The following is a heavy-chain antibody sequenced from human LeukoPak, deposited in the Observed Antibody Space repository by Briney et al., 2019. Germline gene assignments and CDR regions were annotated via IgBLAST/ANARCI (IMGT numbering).Heavy chain of an antibody. Sequence: SETLSLTCTVSGGSISSYYWSWIRQPAGKGLEWIGRIYTSGSTNYNPSLKSRVTMSVDTSKNQFSLKLSSVTAADTAVYYCARVGYYYDSSGYYLDAFDIWGQGTVVTVSS. V-gene: IGHV4-4*07. CDR2: IYTSGST. D-gene: IGHD3-22*01. CDR3: ARVGYYYDSSGYYLDAFDI. CDR1: GGSISSYY. J-gene: IGHJ3*02.